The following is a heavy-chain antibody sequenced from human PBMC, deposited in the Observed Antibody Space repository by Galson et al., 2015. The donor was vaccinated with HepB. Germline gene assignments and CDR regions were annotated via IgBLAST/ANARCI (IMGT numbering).Heavy chain of an antibody. CDR1: GFTFSSYA. Sequence: SLRLSCAASGFTFSSYAMHWVRQAPGKGLEWVAVISYDGSNKYYADSVKGRFTISRDNSKNTLYLQMNSLRAEDTAVYYCARDKGELSGSYYYYYGMDVWGQGTTVTVSS. J-gene: IGHJ6*02. V-gene: IGHV3-30*04. CDR3: ARDKGELSGSYYYYYGMDV. D-gene: IGHD1-26*01. CDR2: ISYDGSNK.